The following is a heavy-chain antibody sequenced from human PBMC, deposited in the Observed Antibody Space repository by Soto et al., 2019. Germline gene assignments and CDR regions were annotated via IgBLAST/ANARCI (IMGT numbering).Heavy chain of an antibody. J-gene: IGHJ4*02. CDR3: SKGGRQWLVTSGFNY. CDR2: VSHDGRNT. V-gene: IGHV3-30*18. Sequence: VQLVESGGGVVQPGRSLRLSCAASGFTFSDYAMHWVRQAPGKGLEWVAVVSHDGRNTHYADSVKGRFIISRDSSKNRVSLEMTSLRAEDTAVYYCSKGGRQWLVTSGFNYWGQGALVTVSS. CDR1: GFTFSDYA. D-gene: IGHD6-19*01.